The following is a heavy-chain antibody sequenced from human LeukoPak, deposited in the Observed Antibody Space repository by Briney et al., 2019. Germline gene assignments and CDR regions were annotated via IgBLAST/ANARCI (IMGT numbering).Heavy chain of an antibody. D-gene: IGHD3-10*01. CDR1: GFTFSSYA. Sequence: PGGSLRLSCAASGFTFSSYAMNWVRQAPGKGLEWVSFIFGSGDTTYYADSVKGRFTASRDNSKNTLYLQMNSLRPEDTAIYYCAKRNTMVRGWPCFDYWGQGRLVTVSS. J-gene: IGHJ4*02. V-gene: IGHV3-23*01. CDR2: IFGSGDTT. CDR3: AKRNTMVRGWPCFDY.